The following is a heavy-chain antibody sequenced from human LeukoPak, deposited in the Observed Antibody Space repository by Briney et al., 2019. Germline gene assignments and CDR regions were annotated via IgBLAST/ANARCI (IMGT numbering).Heavy chain of an antibody. Sequence: HPGGSLRLSCTASGFTFGDYAMSWVRQAPGKGPVWVSRIKTDGSITDYADSVKGRFTISRDNAKNTLYLQMNSLRAEDTAVYYCAKDARRTFGLSSGLYRGSYYFDYWGQGTLVTVSS. CDR1: GFTFGDYA. CDR2: IKTDGSIT. CDR3: AKDARRTFGLSSGLYRGSYYFDY. V-gene: IGHV3-74*01. D-gene: IGHD6-19*01. J-gene: IGHJ4*02.